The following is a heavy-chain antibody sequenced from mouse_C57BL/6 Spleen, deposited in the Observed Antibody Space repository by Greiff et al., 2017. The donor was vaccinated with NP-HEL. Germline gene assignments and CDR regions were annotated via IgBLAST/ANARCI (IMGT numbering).Heavy chain of an antibody. CDR3: ARDGYYYAMDY. Sequence: EVQLVESGGGLVKPGGSLKLSCAASGFTFSDYGMHWVRQAPEKGLEWVAYISRGSSTIYYADKVKGRFTISGDNAKNTLFLQLTRLRSEDTAMYYCARDGYYYAMDYWGQGTSVTVSS. D-gene: IGHD2-3*01. J-gene: IGHJ4*01. CDR1: GFTFSDYG. V-gene: IGHV5-17*01. CDR2: ISRGSSTI.